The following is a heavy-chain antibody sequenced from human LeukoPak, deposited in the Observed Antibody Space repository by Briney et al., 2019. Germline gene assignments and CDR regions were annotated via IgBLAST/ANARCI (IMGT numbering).Heavy chain of an antibody. D-gene: IGHD3-3*01. Sequence: ASVKVSCKASGYTCTGYYMHWVRQAPGQGLEWMGWINPNSGGTNYAQKFQGRVTMTRDTSISTAYMELSRLRSDDTAVYYCARGFLEWLSYSIYFDYWGQGTLVTVSS. CDR3: ARGFLEWLSYSIYFDY. J-gene: IGHJ4*02. CDR2: INPNSGGT. V-gene: IGHV1-2*02. CDR1: GYTCTGYY.